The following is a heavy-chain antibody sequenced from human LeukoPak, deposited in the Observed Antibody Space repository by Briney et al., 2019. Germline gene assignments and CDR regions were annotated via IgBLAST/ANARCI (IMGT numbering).Heavy chain of an antibody. CDR2: ISDSGIST. Sequence: PGGSLRLSCAASGFTFSSYGMHWVRQAPGKGLEWVSGISDSGISTYYADSVKGRFTISRDNSKNTVDLQMNSLRPEDTAVYYCAKELSATPRAAVQTGDAFDVWGQGTMVTVSS. V-gene: IGHV3-NL1*01. CDR1: GFTFSSYG. J-gene: IGHJ3*01. CDR3: AKELSATPRAAVQTGDAFDV. D-gene: IGHD7-27*01.